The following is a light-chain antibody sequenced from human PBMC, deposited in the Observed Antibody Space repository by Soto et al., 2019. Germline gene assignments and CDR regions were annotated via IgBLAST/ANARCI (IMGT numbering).Light chain of an antibody. Sequence: QSVLTQPPSASGTPGQRVSISGSGSSSNIGSNIVNWYQQLPGTAPKLLIYSNNQRPSGVPDRFSGSKSGTSASLAISGLQSEDEADYHCAAWDDSLNGVVFGGGTKLTVL. CDR3: AAWDDSLNGVV. J-gene: IGLJ2*01. V-gene: IGLV1-44*01. CDR1: SSNIGSNI. CDR2: SNN.